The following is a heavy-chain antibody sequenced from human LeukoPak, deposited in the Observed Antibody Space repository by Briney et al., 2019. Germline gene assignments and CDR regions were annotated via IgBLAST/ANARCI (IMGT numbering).Heavy chain of an antibody. CDR3: AKDHTDGITIFGVVPHY. CDR2: ISAYNGNT. CDR1: GYTFTSYG. Sequence: ASVKVSCKASGYTFTSYGISWVRQAPGQGLEWMGWISAYNGNTNYAQKLQGRVTMTTDTSTSTAYMELRSLRSDDTAVYYCAKDHTDGITIFGVVPHYWGQGTLVTVSS. V-gene: IGHV1-18*01. D-gene: IGHD3-3*01. J-gene: IGHJ4*02.